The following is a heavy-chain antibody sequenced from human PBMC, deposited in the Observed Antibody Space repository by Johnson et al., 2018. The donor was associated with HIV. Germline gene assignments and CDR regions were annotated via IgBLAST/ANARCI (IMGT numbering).Heavy chain of an antibody. CDR2: IRYDGSNK. Sequence: QVQLVESGGGVVQPGGSLRLSCAASGFTFSSYGMHWVRQAPGKGLEWVAFIRYDGSNKYYADSVKGRFTISRDNSKNTLYLQMNSLRAEDTAVYYCAKESRGAPGAFDIWGQGTMVTVSS. CDR3: AKESRGAPGAFDI. CDR1: GFTFSSYG. J-gene: IGHJ3*02. V-gene: IGHV3-30*02. D-gene: IGHD3-10*01.